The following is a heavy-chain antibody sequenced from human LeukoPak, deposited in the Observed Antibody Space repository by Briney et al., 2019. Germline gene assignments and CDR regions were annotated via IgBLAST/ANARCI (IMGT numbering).Heavy chain of an antibody. Sequence: SETLSLTCAVSGGSISSGGYSWSWIRQHPGKGLEWIGYIYYSGSTYYNPSLKSRVTISVDTSKNQFSLKLSSVTAADTAVYYCAREGLVGATKNWFDPWGQGTLVSVSS. J-gene: IGHJ5*02. CDR2: IYYSGST. V-gene: IGHV4-31*11. D-gene: IGHD1-26*01. CDR1: GGSISSGGYS. CDR3: AREGLVGATKNWFDP.